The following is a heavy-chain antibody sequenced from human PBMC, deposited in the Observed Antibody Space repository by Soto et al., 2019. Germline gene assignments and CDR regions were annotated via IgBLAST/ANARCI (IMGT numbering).Heavy chain of an antibody. CDR2: ISYDGSNK. CDR1: GFTFSDYY. Sequence: QVQLVESGGGLVKPGGSLRLSCAASGFTFSDYYMSWIRQAPGKGLEWVAVISYDGSNKYYADSVKGRFTISRDNSKNTLYLQMNRLRAEDTAVYYCAKDSTLRNYYFDYWGQGTLVTVSS. CDR3: AKDSTLRNYYFDY. J-gene: IGHJ4*02. V-gene: IGHV3-30*18. D-gene: IGHD3-3*02.